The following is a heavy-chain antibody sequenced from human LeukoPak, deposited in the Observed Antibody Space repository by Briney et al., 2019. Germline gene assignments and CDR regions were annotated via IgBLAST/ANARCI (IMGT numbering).Heavy chain of an antibody. J-gene: IGHJ4*02. Sequence: SETLSLTCAVYGGSFSGYYWSWIRQPPGKGLEWIGEINHSGSTNYNPSLKSRVTILVDTPNSQFSLKLSSVTAADTAVYYCARYVPVVGNIGSYFDSWGQGTLVTVSS. CDR1: GGSFSGYY. CDR3: ARYVPVVGNIGSYFDS. CDR2: INHSGST. D-gene: IGHD6-19*01. V-gene: IGHV4-34*01.